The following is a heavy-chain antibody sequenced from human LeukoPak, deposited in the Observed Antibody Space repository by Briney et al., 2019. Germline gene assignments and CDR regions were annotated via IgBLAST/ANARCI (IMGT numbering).Heavy chain of an antibody. V-gene: IGHV1-69*01. CDR1: GGTFSSYA. D-gene: IGHD3-10*01. CDR2: IIPIFGTA. J-gene: IGHJ4*02. CDR3: AREYYGSGSYDY. Sequence: SVKVSCKASGGTFSSYAISWVRQAPGQGLEWMGGIIPIFGTANYAQMFQGRVTITADESTSTAYMELSSLRSEDTAVYYCAREYYGSGSYDYWGQGTLVTVSS.